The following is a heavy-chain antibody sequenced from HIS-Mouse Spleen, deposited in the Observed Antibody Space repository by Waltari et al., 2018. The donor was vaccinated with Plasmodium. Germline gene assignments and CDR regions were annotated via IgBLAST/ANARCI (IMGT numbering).Heavy chain of an antibody. V-gene: IGHV3-48*02. CDR2: ISSSISTI. J-gene: IGHJ4*02. D-gene: IGHD7-27*01. Sequence: EVQLVESGGGLVQPGGSLRLSCAASGFTLSSYSMNWVRQVPGNGLECVSYISSSISTIYYADSVKGRFTISRDNAKNSLYLQMNSLRDEDTAVYYCAKPRTGALDYWGQGTLVTVSS. CDR1: GFTLSSYS. CDR3: AKPRTGALDY.